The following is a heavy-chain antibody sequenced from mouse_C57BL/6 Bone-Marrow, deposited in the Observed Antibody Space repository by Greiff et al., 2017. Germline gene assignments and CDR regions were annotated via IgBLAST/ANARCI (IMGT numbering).Heavy chain of an antibody. V-gene: IGHV1-74*01. Sequence: VQLQQPGAELVKPGASVKVSCKASGYTFTSYWMHWVKQRPGQGLEWIGRIHPSDSDTNYNQKFKGKATLTVDKSSRTAYMQLSRLSSEDSAVYYCAIGNYYGNVFFDYWGQGTTLTVSS. CDR3: AIGNYYGNVFFDY. J-gene: IGHJ2*01. CDR2: IHPSDSDT. D-gene: IGHD2-1*01. CDR1: GYTFTSYW.